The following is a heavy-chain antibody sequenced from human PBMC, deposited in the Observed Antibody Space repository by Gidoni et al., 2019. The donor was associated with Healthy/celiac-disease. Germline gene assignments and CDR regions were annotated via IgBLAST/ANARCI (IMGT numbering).Heavy chain of an antibody. J-gene: IGHJ2*01. CDR1: GFTFISYA. CDR3: ARFRTEEWLGTVYFDL. V-gene: IGHV3-30*04. CDR2: ISYDGSNK. D-gene: IGHD6-19*01. Sequence: QVQLVESGGGVVQPGRSLRLSCAASGFTFISYAMHWVRQAPGKGLEWVAVISYDGSNKYYADAVKGRFTISRDNSKNTLYLQMNSLRAEDTAVYYCARFRTEEWLGTVYFDLWGRGTLVTVSS.